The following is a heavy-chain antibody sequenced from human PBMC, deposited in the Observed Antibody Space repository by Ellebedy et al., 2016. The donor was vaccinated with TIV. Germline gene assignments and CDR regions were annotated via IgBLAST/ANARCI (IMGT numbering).Heavy chain of an antibody. CDR3: AADPSDYYDSSGYYYFDY. CDR1: GFTFTSSA. D-gene: IGHD3-22*01. J-gene: IGHJ4*02. Sequence: ASVKVSCKASGFTFTSSAVQWVRQARGQRLEWIGWIVVGSGNTNYAQKFQERVTITRDMSTSTAYMELSSLRSEDTAVYYCAADPSDYYDSSGYYYFDYWGQGTLVTVSS. V-gene: IGHV1-58*01. CDR2: IVVGSGNT.